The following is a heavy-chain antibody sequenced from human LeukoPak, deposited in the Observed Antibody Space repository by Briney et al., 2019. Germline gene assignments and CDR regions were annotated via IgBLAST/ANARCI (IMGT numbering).Heavy chain of an antibody. Sequence: ASVKVSCXASGYAFTSYGISWVRQAPGQGREWMGWISAYNGNTNYAQKLHGRVTTTTDTSTSTAYMELRSLRSDDTAVYYCARVKYNYGLDYWGQGTLVTVSS. CDR1: GYAFTSYG. V-gene: IGHV1-18*01. J-gene: IGHJ4*02. D-gene: IGHD1-1*01. CDR2: ISAYNGNT. CDR3: ARVKYNYGLDY.